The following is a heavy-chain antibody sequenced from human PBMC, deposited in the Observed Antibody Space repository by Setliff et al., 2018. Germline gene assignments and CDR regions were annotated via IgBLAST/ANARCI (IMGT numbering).Heavy chain of an antibody. CDR1: GGSISNYY. CDR3: ARDAELPGPPVHDAFDL. CDR2: ISYSGNT. V-gene: IGHV4-59*01. D-gene: IGHD1-1*01. J-gene: IGHJ3*01. Sequence: SETLSLTCNVSGGSISNYYWTWMRQPPGKGLEWVAYISYSGNTNYHPALRSRLTITRDTSKYQVSLQLRSVTAEDTAIYFCARDAELPGPPVHDAFDLWGPGTMVTVSS.